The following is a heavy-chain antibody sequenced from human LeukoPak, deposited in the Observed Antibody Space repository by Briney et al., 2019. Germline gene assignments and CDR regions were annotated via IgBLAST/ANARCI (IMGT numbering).Heavy chain of an antibody. Sequence: PSETLSLTCAVSGESFSYNYWTWVRQPPGKGLEWIGDINHSGRVNYRPSLKSRVTISVDTSKSPFSLKLSAVTAADTAVYYCARGLGPMSPSLDYWGQGSLVTVSS. CDR1: GESFSYNY. CDR2: INHSGRV. D-gene: IGHD3-22*01. V-gene: IGHV4-34*01. J-gene: IGHJ4*02. CDR3: ARGLGPMSPSLDY.